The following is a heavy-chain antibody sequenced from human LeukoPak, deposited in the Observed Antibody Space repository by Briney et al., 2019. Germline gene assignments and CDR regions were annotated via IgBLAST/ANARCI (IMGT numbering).Heavy chain of an antibody. CDR3: AKAGGSWGGSFDY. CDR2: ISGSGAGT. Sequence: GGSLRLSCAASGFTFSSYALSWVRQAPGKGLEWVSAISGSGAGTYYADSVKGRFTISRDNSKNTLYLQMDSLRAEDTAVYFCAKAGGSWGGSFDYWGQGTLVTVSS. V-gene: IGHV3-23*01. J-gene: IGHJ4*02. D-gene: IGHD3-16*01. CDR1: GFTFSSYA.